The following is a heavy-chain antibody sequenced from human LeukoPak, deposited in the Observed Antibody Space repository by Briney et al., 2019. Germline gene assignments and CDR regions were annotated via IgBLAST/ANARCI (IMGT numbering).Heavy chain of an antibody. D-gene: IGHD1-26*01. V-gene: IGHV6-1*01. J-gene: IGHJ4*02. CDR1: GDSVSSNNAA. Sequence: SQTLSLTCAISGDSVSSNNAAWSWIRQSPSRGLEWLGRTYYRSKWYNAVSVKSRITINPDTSKTQVSLQLNSVTPEDTAVYYCARDRNFGGSYNTIDYWGQGTLVTVSS. CDR3: ARDRNFGGSYNTIDY. CDR2: TYYRSKWY.